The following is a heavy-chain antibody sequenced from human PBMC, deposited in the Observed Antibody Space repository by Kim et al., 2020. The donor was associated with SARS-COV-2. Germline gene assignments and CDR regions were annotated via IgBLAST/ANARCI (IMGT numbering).Heavy chain of an antibody. CDR3: ASRQKIKLLWFGTFDY. CDR2: ISGSGGST. D-gene: IGHD3-10*01. CDR1: GFTFSSYA. Sequence: GGSLRLSCAASGFTFSSYAMSWVRQAPGKGLEWVSAISGSGGSTYYADSVKGRFTISRDNSKNTLYLQMNSLRAEDTAVYYCASRQKIKLLWFGTFDYWGQGTLAT. V-gene: IGHV3-23*01. J-gene: IGHJ4*02.